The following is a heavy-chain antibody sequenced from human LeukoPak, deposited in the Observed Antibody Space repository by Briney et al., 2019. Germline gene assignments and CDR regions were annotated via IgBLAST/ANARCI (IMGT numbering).Heavy chain of an antibody. Sequence: SETLALTCSVPGGSISSSSYHWGWIRQSPGKGLEWIGSMYYRGTTYENSSLKSRLTLSIDTSNNQFSLKLTSVTAADTAVYYCAREYSRSVVAGSRPDLWGQGLLVTVSS. CDR3: AREYSRSVVAGSRPDL. CDR2: MYYRGTT. V-gene: IGHV4-39*02. CDR1: GGSISSSSYH. D-gene: IGHD2-21*01. J-gene: IGHJ4*02.